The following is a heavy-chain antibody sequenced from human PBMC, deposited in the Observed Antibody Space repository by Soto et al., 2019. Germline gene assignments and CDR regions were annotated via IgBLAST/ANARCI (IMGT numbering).Heavy chain of an antibody. Sequence: QGQLVQSGAEGRKPGSSVTVSCKASGGTFSNYAISWVRQAPGQGLEGMGGILPMVGTGSYAQRFQGRVTITADEPTTTAYMELSSLRFEDTAVYYCARVVILVPTASTHYYYHMDVWGPGTTVTVSS. V-gene: IGHV1-69*01. CDR3: ARVVILVPTASTHYYYHMDV. CDR2: ILPMVGTG. D-gene: IGHD2-2*01. CDR1: GGTFSNYA. J-gene: IGHJ6*02.